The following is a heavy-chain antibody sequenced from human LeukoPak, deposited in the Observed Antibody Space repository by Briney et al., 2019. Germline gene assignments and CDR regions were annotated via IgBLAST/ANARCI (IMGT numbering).Heavy chain of an antibody. D-gene: IGHD3-9*01. Sequence: ASVKVSCTASGYTFTSYDINWVRQATGQGLEWMGWMNPNSGNTGYAQKFQGRVTMTRNTSISTAYMELSSLRSEDTAVYYCARGLLDVLRYFDFEDWGQGTLVTVSS. CDR3: ARGLLDVLRYFDFED. CDR1: GYTFTSYD. J-gene: IGHJ4*02. CDR2: MNPNSGNT. V-gene: IGHV1-8*01.